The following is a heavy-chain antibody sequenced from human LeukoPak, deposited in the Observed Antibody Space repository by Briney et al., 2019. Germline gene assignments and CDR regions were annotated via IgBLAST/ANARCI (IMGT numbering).Heavy chain of an antibody. Sequence: PSETLSLTCTVSGGSISSGGYYWSWIRQHPGKGLEWIAYIYYSGSTYYNPSLKSRVTISVDTSKNQFSLKLSSVTAADTAVYYCARGGDIVSGDYWGQGTLVTVSS. V-gene: IGHV4-31*03. CDR2: IYYSGST. D-gene: IGHD5-12*01. CDR1: GGSISSGGYY. CDR3: ARGGDIVSGDY. J-gene: IGHJ4*02.